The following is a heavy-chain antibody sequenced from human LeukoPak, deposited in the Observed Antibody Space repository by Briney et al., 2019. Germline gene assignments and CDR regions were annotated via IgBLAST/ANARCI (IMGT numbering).Heavy chain of an antibody. CDR1: GFTFSAYG. D-gene: IGHD6-19*01. Sequence: GGSLRLSCVASGFTFSAYGMHWVRQAPGKGLEWVSSISSSSSYIYYADSVKGRFTISRDNAKNSLYLQMNSLRVEDTAVYYCARAPTFSGWFDYWGQGTLVTVSS. CDR3: ARAPTFSGWFDY. J-gene: IGHJ4*02. V-gene: IGHV3-21*01. CDR2: ISSSSSYI.